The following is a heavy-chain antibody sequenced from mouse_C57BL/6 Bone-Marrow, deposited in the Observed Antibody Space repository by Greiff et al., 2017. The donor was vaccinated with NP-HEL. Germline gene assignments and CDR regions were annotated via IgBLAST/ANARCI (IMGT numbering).Heavy chain of an antibody. J-gene: IGHJ1*03. Sequence: EVKLMESGGGLVKPGGSLKLSCAASGFTFSSYAMSWVRQTPEKRLEWVATISDGGSYTYYPDNVKGRFTISRDNAKNNLYLQMSHLKSEDTAMYYCARDGPMVWYFDVWGTGTTVTVSS. D-gene: IGHD1-1*02. CDR2: ISDGGSYT. CDR3: ARDGPMVWYFDV. CDR1: GFTFSSYA. V-gene: IGHV5-4*01.